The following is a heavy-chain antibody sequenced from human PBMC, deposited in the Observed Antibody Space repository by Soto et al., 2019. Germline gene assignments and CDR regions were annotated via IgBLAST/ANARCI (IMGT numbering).Heavy chain of an antibody. D-gene: IGHD3-22*01. CDR2: ISSNGAGT. CDR1: GFTFSKYA. V-gene: IGHV3-23*01. Sequence: PGGSLRLSCAASGFTFSKYAMTWARQAPGKGLEWVSAISSNGAGTYYVDSVKGRFTVSRDNSKNTLYLQMHSLRAEDTAVYYCAKDRVPIDSRGYHSILTDSWGQGTVVTVSS. J-gene: IGHJ4*02. CDR3: AKDRVPIDSRGYHSILTDS.